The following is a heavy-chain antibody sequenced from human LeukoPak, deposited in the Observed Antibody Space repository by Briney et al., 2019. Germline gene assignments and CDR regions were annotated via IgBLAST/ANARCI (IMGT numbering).Heavy chain of an antibody. CDR2: IKADGSVN. CDR3: VRDSDYQRNSGGLYAHYDALDI. Sequence: PGWSLRLSCAASEFTFSTFWMSWVRQAPGKGLEWVANIKADGSVNHYVDSVEGRFSISRDNARSSLYLQMNSLRAEDTAVYYCVRDSDYQRNSGGLYAHYDALDIWGHGTMVTVSS. D-gene: IGHD2-21*01. J-gene: IGHJ3*02. CDR1: EFTFSTFW. V-gene: IGHV3-7*01.